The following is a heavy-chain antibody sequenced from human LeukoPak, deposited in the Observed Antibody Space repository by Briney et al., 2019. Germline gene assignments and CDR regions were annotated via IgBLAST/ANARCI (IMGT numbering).Heavy chain of an antibody. CDR2: ISNSGSTK. CDR1: GFTFSSYE. D-gene: IGHD4-23*01. Sequence: GGSLRLSCAASGFTFSSYEMNWIRQAPGKGLEWISYISNSGSTKYYADSVKGRFTISRDNAKNSVFLQMNSLRAEDTAVYYCARDYGGSSPFDYWGQGTLVTVSS. CDR3: ARDYGGSSPFDY. J-gene: IGHJ4*02. V-gene: IGHV3-48*03.